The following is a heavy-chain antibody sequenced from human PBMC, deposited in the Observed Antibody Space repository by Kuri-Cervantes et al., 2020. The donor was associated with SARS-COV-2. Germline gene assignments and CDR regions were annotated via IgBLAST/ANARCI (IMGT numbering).Heavy chain of an antibody. CDR2: IIPILGIA. V-gene: IGHV1-69*04. D-gene: IGHD3-16*02. CDR1: GGTFSSYA. CDR3: ARVIRGSYHNWFDP. J-gene: IGHJ5*02. Sequence: SVKVSCKASGGTFSSYAISWVRQAPGQGLEWMGRIIPILGIANYAQKFQGRVTITADKSTSTAYKELSSLRSEDTAVYYCARVIRGSYHNWFDPWGQGTLVTVSS.